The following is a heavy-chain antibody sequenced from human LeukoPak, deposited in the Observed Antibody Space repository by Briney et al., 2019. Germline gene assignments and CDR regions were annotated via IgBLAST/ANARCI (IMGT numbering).Heavy chain of an antibody. CDR3: AHSRTSAWPTPYNYFDP. CDR2: LYWNDYK. V-gene: IGHV2-5*01. J-gene: IGHJ5*02. D-gene: IGHD6-19*01. Sequence: SGPTLVNPTQTLTLTCTFSGFSLSTNGVGVGWIRQPPGKALEWLALLYWNDYKYYSPSLKSRLSITRDTSKNQVVLTLTNMDPVDTTTYFCAHSRTSAWPTPYNYFDPWGQGTLVTVSS. CDR1: GFSLSTNGVG.